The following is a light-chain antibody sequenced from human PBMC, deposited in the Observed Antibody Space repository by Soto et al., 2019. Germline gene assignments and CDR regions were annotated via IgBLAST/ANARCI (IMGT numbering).Light chain of an antibody. CDR3: QQYGSSPPFT. CDR1: QSGSSDD. V-gene: IGKV3-20*01. CDR2: GAS. Sequence: EIVLTQSPGTLSLSPGEKATLSCRASQSGSSDDLAWYQQQPGQAPRLLIFGASNRATGIPDRFSGSGSGTDFTLTISRLEPEDFAVYYCQQYGSSPPFTFGPGTKVDIK. J-gene: IGKJ3*01.